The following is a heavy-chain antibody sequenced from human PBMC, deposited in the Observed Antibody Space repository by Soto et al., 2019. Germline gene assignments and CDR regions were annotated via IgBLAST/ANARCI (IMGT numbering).Heavy chain of an antibody. J-gene: IGHJ1*01. V-gene: IGHV3-30*19. CDR3: ARWGTTGGLDV. CDR2: TSYDGSDK. Sequence: QVQLVESGGGVVQPGTSLRVSCVGSGFTFRSYVIHWVRQAPGKGLEWVALTSYDGSDKYYGDSVRGRFTISRDNSRNPVDLQMDSLSSEDTALYYCARWGTTGGLDVWGQGTLVSVSS. D-gene: IGHD3-16*01. CDR1: GFTFRSYV.